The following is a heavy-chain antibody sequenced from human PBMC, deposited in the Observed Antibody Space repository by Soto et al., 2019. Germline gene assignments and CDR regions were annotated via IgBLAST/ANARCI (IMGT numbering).Heavy chain of an antibody. V-gene: IGHV1-3*05. CDR2: INAGNGNT. D-gene: IGHD5-18*01. J-gene: IGHJ6*02. CDR1: GYTFTSYA. CDR3: APEGGYTYGRGMDV. Sequence: QVQLVLSGAEEKKPGASVKVSCKASGYTFTSYAMHWVRQAPGQRLEWMGWINAGNGNTKYSQKFQGRVTFTRDTSASTAYMELSSLRSEDTAVYYCAPEGGYTYGRGMDVWGHGTTVTVS.